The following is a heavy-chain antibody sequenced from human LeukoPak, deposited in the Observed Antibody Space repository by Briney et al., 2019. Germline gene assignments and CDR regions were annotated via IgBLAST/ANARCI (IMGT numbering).Heavy chain of an antibody. Sequence: SETLSLTCTVSGGSISSSSYYWDWIRQPPGKGLEWIGSIYYSGSTYYNPSLKSRVTISVDTSKKQLSLKLSSVTAADTAVYYCARHPVIWPQYPSWGQGTLVTVSS. J-gene: IGHJ5*02. CDR3: ARHPVIWPQYPS. CDR1: GGSISSSSYY. CDR2: IYYSGST. V-gene: IGHV4-39*01. D-gene: IGHD5-24*01.